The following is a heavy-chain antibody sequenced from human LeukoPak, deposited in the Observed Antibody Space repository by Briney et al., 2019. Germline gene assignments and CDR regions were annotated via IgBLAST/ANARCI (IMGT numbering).Heavy chain of an antibody. J-gene: IGHJ4*02. V-gene: IGHV1-2*02. Sequence: ASVKVSCKASGYTFTGYYMHWVRQAPGQGLEWMGWINPNSGGTNYAQKFQGRVTMTRDTSISTAYMELSRLRSDDTAVYYCARDTGSIAAAGTGDDYWGQGTLVTVFS. CDR3: ARDTGSIAAAGTGDDY. D-gene: IGHD6-13*01. CDR2: INPNSGGT. CDR1: GYTFTGYY.